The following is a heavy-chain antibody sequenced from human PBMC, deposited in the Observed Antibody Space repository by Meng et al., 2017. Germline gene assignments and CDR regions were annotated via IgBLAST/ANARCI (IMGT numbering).Heavy chain of an antibody. CDR1: GFTFGDYA. J-gene: IGHJ4*02. CDR2: ISYDGSNK. Sequence: GESLKISCTASGFTFGDYAMSWVRQAPGKGLEWVAVISYDGSNKYYADSVKGRFTISRDNSKNTLYLQMNSLRAEDTAVYYCARDEQWLGFDYWGQGTLVTVSS. CDR3: ARDEQWLGFDY. D-gene: IGHD6-19*01. V-gene: IGHV3-30*04.